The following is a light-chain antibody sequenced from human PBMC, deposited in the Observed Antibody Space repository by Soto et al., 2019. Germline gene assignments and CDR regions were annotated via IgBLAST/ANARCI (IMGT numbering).Light chain of an antibody. J-gene: IGLJ1*01. Sequence: QSALTQPASVSGSPGQSITISCTGTSSDVGSYNLVSWYQQHPGKAPKLMIYECSKRPSGVSNRFSGSKSGNTASLTISGLQAEDEADYYCCSYAGSITFVFGTGTKLTVL. CDR1: SSDVGSYNL. CDR3: CSYAGSITFV. CDR2: ECS. V-gene: IGLV2-23*01.